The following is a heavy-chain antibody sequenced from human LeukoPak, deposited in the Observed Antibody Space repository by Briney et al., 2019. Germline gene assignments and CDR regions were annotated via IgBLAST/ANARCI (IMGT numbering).Heavy chain of an antibody. CDR2: INPNSGGT. D-gene: IGHD4-17*01. CDR1: GYTFTGYY. V-gene: IGHV1-2*02. CDR3: ARDGVGGVYGDYGCFDL. J-gene: IGHJ2*01. Sequence: ASVKVSCKASGYTFTGYYMHWVRQAPGQGLEWMGWINPNSGGTNYAQKFQGRVTMTRDTSISTAYMELSRLRSDDTAVYYCARDGVGGVYGDYGCFDLWGRGTLVTVSS.